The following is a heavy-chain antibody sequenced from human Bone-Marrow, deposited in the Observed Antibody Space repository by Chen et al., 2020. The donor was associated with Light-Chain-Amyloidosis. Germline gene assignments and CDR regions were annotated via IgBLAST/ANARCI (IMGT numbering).Heavy chain of an antibody. D-gene: IGHD6-19*01. CDR2: IRYDGSNK. Sequence: QVQLVESGGGVVQPGGSLRLSCAASGFTFSSYGMHWVRQAPGKGLEWVAFIRYDGSNKYYADSVKGRFTISRDNPKNTLYLQMNSLRAEDTAVYYCAKDVDRRLGYYYYMDVWGKGTTVTVSS. CDR1: GFTFSSYG. CDR3: AKDVDRRLGYYYYMDV. V-gene: IGHV3-30*02. J-gene: IGHJ6*03.